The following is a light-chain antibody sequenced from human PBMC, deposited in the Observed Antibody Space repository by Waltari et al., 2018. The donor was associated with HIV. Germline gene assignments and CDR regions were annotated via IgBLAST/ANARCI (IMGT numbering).Light chain of an antibody. CDR3: SSYTSTYV. V-gene: IGLV2-14*01. J-gene: IGLJ1*01. Sequence: QSALTQPASVSGSPGQSITISCTGTSSDVGGYNYVPWYQQHPGKAPTLMIYDVSNRPSVVSNRFSGSKSGNTASLTISGLQAEDEADYYCSSYTSTYVFGTGTKVTVL. CDR2: DVS. CDR1: SSDVGGYNY.